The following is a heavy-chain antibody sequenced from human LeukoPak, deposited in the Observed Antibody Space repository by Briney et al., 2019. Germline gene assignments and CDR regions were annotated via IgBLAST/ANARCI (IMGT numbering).Heavy chain of an antibody. D-gene: IGHD3-3*01. J-gene: IGHJ6*03. CDR2: IYTSGST. CDR3: ARGSSRITIFGVVSYYYVDV. Sequence: SETLSLTCTVSGGSISSYYWSWIRQPAGKGLEWIGRIYTSGSTNYNPSLKSRVTMSVDTSKNQFSLKLSSVTAADTAVYYCARGSSRITIFGVVSYYYVDVWGKGTTVTVSS. V-gene: IGHV4-4*07. CDR1: GGSISSYY.